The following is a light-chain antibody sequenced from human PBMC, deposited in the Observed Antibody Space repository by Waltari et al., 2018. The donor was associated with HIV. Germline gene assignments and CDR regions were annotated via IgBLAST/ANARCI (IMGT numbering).Light chain of an antibody. CDR3: HHYNNWRET. Sequence: EILMTQSPATPSESPGERATLSCRASQSVNSNLAWYQQKTGQTPRLLIYGTSTRATDIPARFSGSGSGTEFTLTISSLQSEDFAVYYCHHYNNWRETFGQGTKVEIK. J-gene: IGKJ1*01. V-gene: IGKV3-15*01. CDR2: GTS. CDR1: QSVNSN.